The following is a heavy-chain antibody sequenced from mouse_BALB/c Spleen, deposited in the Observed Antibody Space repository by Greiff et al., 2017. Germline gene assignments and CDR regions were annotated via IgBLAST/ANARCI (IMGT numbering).Heavy chain of an antibody. CDR2: IWGDGST. D-gene: IGHD2-4*01. CDR3: ARGGNDYDPAWFAY. J-gene: IGHJ3*01. Sequence: QVQLKESGPGLVAPSQSLSITCTVSGFSLTGYGVNWVRQPPGKGLEWLGMIWGDGSTDYNSALKSRLSISKDNSKSQVFLKMNSLQTDDTARYYCARGGNDYDPAWFAYWGQGTLVTVSA. V-gene: IGHV2-6-7*01. CDR1: GFSLTGYG.